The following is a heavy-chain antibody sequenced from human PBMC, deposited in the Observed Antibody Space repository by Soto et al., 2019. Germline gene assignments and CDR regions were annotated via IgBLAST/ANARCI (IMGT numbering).Heavy chain of an antibody. V-gene: IGHV3-30*18. CDR1: GFTFSSYG. Sequence: QVQLVESGGGVVQPGRSLRLSCAASGFTFSSYGMHWVRQAPGKGLEWVAVISYDGSNKYYADSVKGRFTISRDNSKNTLYLQMNSLRAEDTAVYYCAKDKLLWFGENGMDVW. J-gene: IGHJ6*01. CDR2: ISYDGSNK. D-gene: IGHD3-10*01. CDR3: AKDKLLWFGENGMDV.